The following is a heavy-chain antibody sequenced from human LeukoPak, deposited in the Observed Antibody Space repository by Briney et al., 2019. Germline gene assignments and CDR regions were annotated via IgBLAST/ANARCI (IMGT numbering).Heavy chain of an antibody. Sequence: GGSLRLSCAASGFTFSSYSMNWVRQAPGKGLEWVSSISSSSSYIYYADSVKGRFTISRDNAKNSLYLQMNSLRAEDTAVYYCASSGWAAAGRFDYWGQGILVTVSS. CDR3: ASSGWAAAGRFDY. CDR1: GFTFSSYS. CDR2: ISSSSSYI. J-gene: IGHJ4*02. D-gene: IGHD6-13*01. V-gene: IGHV3-21*01.